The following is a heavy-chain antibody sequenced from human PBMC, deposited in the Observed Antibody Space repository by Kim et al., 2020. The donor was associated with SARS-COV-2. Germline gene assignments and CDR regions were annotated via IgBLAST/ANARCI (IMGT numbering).Heavy chain of an antibody. CDR2: INHSGST. Sequence: SETLSLTCAVYGGSFSGYYWSWIRQPPGKGLEWIGEINHSGSTNYNPSLKSRVTISVDTSKNQFSLKLSSVTAADTAVYYCARYCSSTSCYNYYGMDVWGQGTTVTVSS. V-gene: IGHV4-34*01. CDR3: ARYCSSTSCYNYYGMDV. D-gene: IGHD2-2*02. J-gene: IGHJ6*02. CDR1: GGSFSGYY.